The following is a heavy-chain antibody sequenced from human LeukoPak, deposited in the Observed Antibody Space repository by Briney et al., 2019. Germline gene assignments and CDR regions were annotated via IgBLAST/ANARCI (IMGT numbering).Heavy chain of an antibody. J-gene: IGHJ6*02. CDR2: IYYSGST. Sequence: SETLSLTCTVSGGSISSYYWSWIRQPPGKGLEWIGYIYYSGSTNYNPSLKSRVTVSVDTSKNQFSLKLTSVTAADTAVYYCARLITGTVHYYGMDVWGQGTTVTVSS. D-gene: IGHD1-20*01. CDR3: ARLITGTVHYYGMDV. V-gene: IGHV4-59*01. CDR1: GGSISSYY.